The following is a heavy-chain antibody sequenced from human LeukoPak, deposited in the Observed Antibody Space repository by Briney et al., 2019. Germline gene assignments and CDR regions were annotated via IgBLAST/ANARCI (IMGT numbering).Heavy chain of an antibody. J-gene: IGHJ6*02. V-gene: IGHV4-59*01. CDR3: ARDRQYQLPRGQDYYYYGMDV. CDR1: GGSISSYY. D-gene: IGHD2-2*01. Sequence: SETLSLTCTVSGGSISSYYWSWIRQPPGKGLEWIGYIYYSGSTNYNPSLKSRVTISVDTSKNQFSLKLGSVTAADTAVYYCARDRQYQLPRGQDYYYYGMDVWGQGTTVTVSS. CDR2: IYYSGST.